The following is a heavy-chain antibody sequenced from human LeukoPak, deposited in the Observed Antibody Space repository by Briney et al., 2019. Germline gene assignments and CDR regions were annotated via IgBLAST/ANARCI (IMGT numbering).Heavy chain of an antibody. Sequence: GGSLRLSCAASGFTFSSYEMNWVRQAPGKGLEWVSYISSSGSTIYYAGSVKGRFTISRDNAKNSLYLQMKSLRAEDTAVYYRARDSPKVEYYFDYWGQGTLVTVSS. CDR3: ARDSPKVEYYFDY. J-gene: IGHJ4*02. CDR2: ISSSGSTI. V-gene: IGHV3-48*03. CDR1: GFTFSSYE. D-gene: IGHD1-1*01.